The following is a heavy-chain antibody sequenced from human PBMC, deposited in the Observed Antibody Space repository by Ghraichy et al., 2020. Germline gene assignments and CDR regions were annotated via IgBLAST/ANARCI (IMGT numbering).Heavy chain of an antibody. CDR1: GGSISSYY. Sequence: SETLSLTCTVSGGSISSYYWSWIRQPAGKGLEWIGRIYTSGSTNYNPSLKSRVTMSVDTSKNQFSLKLSSVTAADTAVYYCAREPANYYDSSGYSYLWGHGTLVTVSS. CDR2: IYTSGST. CDR3: AREPANYYDSSGYSYL. J-gene: IGHJ4*01. D-gene: IGHD3-22*01. V-gene: IGHV4-4*07.